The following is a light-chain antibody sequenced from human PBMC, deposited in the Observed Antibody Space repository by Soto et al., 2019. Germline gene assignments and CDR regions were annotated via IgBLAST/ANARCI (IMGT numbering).Light chain of an antibody. V-gene: IGLV2-11*01. J-gene: IGLJ3*02. CDR1: SSDVGGYNY. CDR3: YSYADSYTSVM. CDR2: DVN. Sequence: QSALTQPRSVSGSPGQSVTISCTGTSSDVGGYNYVSWYQQHPGKAPKLIIYDVNGRPSGVPDRFSGSKSGHTASLTISGLQAEDEADYYCYSYADSYTSVMFGGGTKLTVL.